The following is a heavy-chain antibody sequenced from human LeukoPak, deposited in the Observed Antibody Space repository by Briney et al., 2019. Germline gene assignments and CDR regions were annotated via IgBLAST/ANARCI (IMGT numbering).Heavy chain of an antibody. V-gene: IGHV4-34*01. J-gene: IGHJ5*02. CDR2: INHSGST. D-gene: IGHD3-3*01. Sequence: SETLSLTCAVYGGSFSGYYWSWIRQPPGKGLEWIGEINHSGSTNYNPSLKSRVTISVDTSKNQFSLKLSSVTAADTAVYYCARGLSMNYDFWSGYNAHSLNWFDPWGQGTLVTVSS. CDR3: ARGLSMNYDFWSGYNAHSLNWFDP. CDR1: GGSFSGYY.